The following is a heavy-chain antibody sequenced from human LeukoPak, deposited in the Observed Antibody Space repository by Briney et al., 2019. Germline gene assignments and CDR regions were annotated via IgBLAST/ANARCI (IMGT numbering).Heavy chain of an antibody. CDR3: ARHRYYYDSSGYSPLDY. Sequence: SETLSLTCAVSDDSFSSHYWTWIRQPPGKGLEWIGYIYYSGSTNYNPSLKSRVTISVDTSKNQFSLKLSSVTAADTAVYYCARHRYYYDSSGYSPLDYWGQGTLVTVSS. D-gene: IGHD3-22*01. CDR2: IYYSGST. J-gene: IGHJ4*02. CDR1: DDSFSSHY. V-gene: IGHV4-59*08.